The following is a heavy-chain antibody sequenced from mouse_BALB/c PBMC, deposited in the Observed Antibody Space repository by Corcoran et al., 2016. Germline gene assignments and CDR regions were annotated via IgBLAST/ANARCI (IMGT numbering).Heavy chain of an antibody. J-gene: IGHJ4*01. CDR2: INTYTGEP. CDR3: ARNPYAMDY. Sequence: QIQLVQSGPELKKPGETVKISCKASGSTFTNYGMNWGKQAPGKGLKWMGWINTYTGEPTYADDFKGRFAFSLETSASTAYLQINNLKNEDTATYFCARNPYAMDYWGQGTSVTVSS. V-gene: IGHV9-3-1*01. CDR1: GSTFTNYG.